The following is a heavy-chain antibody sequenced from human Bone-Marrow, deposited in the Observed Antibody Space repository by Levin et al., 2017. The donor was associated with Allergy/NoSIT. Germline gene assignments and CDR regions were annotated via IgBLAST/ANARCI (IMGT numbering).Heavy chain of an antibody. D-gene: IGHD1-26*01. V-gene: IGHV3-30*18. CDR3: ANDWEPLTTTTHGRFDY. CDR1: GITFSSYG. Sequence: GESLKISCAASGITFSSYGMHWVRQAPGKGPEWVALISYDGNNVYYADSVKGRFTISRDLSKNTLFLQMNNLRPEDTAVYYCANDWEPLTTTTHGRFDYWGQGTLVSVSS. CDR2: ISYDGNNV. J-gene: IGHJ4*02.